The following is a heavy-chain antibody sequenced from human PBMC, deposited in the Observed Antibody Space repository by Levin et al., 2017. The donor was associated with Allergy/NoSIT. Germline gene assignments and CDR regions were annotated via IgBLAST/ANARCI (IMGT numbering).Heavy chain of an antibody. CDR3: TSPSAAAGTLAY. Sequence: GESLKISCAASGFTFSNAWMSWVRQAPGKGLEWVGRIKSKTDGGTTDYAAPVKGRFTISRDDSKNTLYLQMNSLKTEDTAVYYCTSPSAAAGTLAYWGQGTLVTVSS. D-gene: IGHD6-13*01. CDR1: GFTFSNAW. CDR2: IKSKTDGGTT. J-gene: IGHJ4*02. V-gene: IGHV3-15*01.